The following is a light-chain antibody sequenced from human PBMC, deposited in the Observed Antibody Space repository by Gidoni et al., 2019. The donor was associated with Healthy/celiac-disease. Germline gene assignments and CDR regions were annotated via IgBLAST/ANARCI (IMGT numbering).Light chain of an antibody. CDR3: QQYNNWPYT. CDR2: GAS. V-gene: IGKV3-15*01. J-gene: IGKJ2*01. CDR1: QRVSSN. Sequence: EIVMTKSPATLSVSPGERAHLSCRASQRVSSNLAWYQQKPGQAPRLLIYGASTRATGIQARFSGSGSGTEFTLTISSLQSEDCALYYCQQYNNWPYTFGQGTKLEIK.